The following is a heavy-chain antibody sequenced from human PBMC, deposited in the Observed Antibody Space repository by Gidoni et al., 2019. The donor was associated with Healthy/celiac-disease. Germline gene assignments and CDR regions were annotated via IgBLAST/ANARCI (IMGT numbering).Heavy chain of an antibody. V-gene: IGHV3-49*02. J-gene: IGHJ3*02. CDR2: IRSKAYGGTT. CDR3: VGYSSGWRQIDAFDI. D-gene: IGHD6-19*01. Sequence: VCQAPGKGLEWVGFIRSKAYGGTTEYAASVKGSFTISRDDSKSIAYLQMNSLKTEDTAVYYCVGYSSGWRQIDAFDIWGQGTLVTVSS.